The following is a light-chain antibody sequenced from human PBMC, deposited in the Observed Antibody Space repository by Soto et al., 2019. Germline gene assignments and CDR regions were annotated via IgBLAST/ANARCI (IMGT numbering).Light chain of an antibody. V-gene: IGKV3-11*01. CDR2: GAS. CDR1: QSVSSN. J-gene: IGKJ1*01. CDR3: HQRQSWPRT. Sequence: EIVLTQSPGTLSLSPVEIATLTCRASQSVSSNLAWYQQKPGQAPRLLIYGASTRATGIPARFSGSGSGTDFTLTISSLEPEDFAVYYCHQRQSWPRTFGQGTKVDIK.